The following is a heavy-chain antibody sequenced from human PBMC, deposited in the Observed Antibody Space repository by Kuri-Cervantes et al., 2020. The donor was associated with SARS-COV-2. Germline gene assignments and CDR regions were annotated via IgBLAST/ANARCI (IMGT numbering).Heavy chain of an antibody. CDR3: ARGVVPAEISPFDY. CDR2: INPNSGGT. CDR1: GGTFSSYA. J-gene: IGHJ4*01. Sequence: ASVKVSCKASGGTFSSYAISWVRQAPGQGLEWMGWINPNSGGTNYAQKFQGWVTMTRDTSISTAYMELSRLRSDDTAAYYCARGVVPAEISPFDYWGHGNLVHVAS. D-gene: IGHD2-2*01. V-gene: IGHV1-2*04.